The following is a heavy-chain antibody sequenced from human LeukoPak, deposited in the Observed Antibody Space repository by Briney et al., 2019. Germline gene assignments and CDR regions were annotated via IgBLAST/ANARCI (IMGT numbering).Heavy chain of an antibody. V-gene: IGHV3-48*03. CDR2: ISSSGSTI. Sequence: GGSLRLSCAASGSTFSSYEMNWVRQAPGKGLEWVSYISSSGSTIYYADSVKGRFTISRDNAKNSLYLQMNSLRAEDTAVYYCARDHDFWSGGYGMDVWGQGTTVTVSS. D-gene: IGHD3-3*01. CDR1: GSTFSSYE. J-gene: IGHJ6*02. CDR3: ARDHDFWSGGYGMDV.